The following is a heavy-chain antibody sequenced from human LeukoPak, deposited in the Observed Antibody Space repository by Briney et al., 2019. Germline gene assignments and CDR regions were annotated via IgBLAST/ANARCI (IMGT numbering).Heavy chain of an antibody. CDR2: ISTISAYI. J-gene: IGHJ4*02. D-gene: IGHD1-1*01. V-gene: IGHV3-21*01. CDR3: ARTTRGYDY. Sequence: GGSLRLSCAASGFTFSSYSMNWVRQAPGKGLEWVASISTISAYIYYSDSIKGRFTISRDNAKNSLYLQMNSLGAEDTGLYYCARTTRGYDYWGQGTLVTVSS. CDR1: GFTFSSYS.